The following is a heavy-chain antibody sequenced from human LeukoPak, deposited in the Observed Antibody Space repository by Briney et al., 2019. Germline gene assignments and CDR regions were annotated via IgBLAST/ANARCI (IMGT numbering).Heavy chain of an antibody. CDR2: INPNSGGT. V-gene: IGHV1-2*02. Sequence: ASVKVSCKASGYTFTGYYMHWVRQAPGQGLEWMGWINPNSGGTNYAQKFQGRVTMTRDTSISTAYMELSRLRSDDTAVYYCARGGYCSSTSCYPLDYWGQGTLVTVSS. D-gene: IGHD2-2*03. J-gene: IGHJ4*02. CDR1: GYTFTGYY. CDR3: ARGGYCSSTSCYPLDY.